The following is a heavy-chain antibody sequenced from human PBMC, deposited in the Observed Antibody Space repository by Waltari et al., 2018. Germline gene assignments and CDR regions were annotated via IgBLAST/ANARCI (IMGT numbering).Heavy chain of an antibody. CDR1: GGTFSSYA. CDR3: ARERAAAGTGNWFDP. J-gene: IGHJ5*02. D-gene: IGHD6-13*01. Sequence: QVQLVQSGAEVKKPGSSVKVSCKASGGTFSSYAISWVRQAPGQGLEWMGGIIPIFGTAKYAKKFQGRVTITADKSTSTAYMELSSLRSEDTAVYYCARERAAAGTGNWFDPWGQGTLVTVSS. CDR2: IIPIFGTA. V-gene: IGHV1-69*14.